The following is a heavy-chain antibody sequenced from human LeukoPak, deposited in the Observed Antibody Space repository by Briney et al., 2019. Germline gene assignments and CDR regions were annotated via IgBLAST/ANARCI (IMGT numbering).Heavy chain of an antibody. J-gene: IGHJ4*02. CDR3: AKGDSGFYFYFDH. CDR2: ISSSSSYI. CDR1: GFTFSSYS. V-gene: IGHV3-21*01. Sequence: PGGSLRLSCAASGFTFSSYSMNWVRQAPGKGLEWVSSISSSSSYIYYADSVKGRFTISRDNAKNSLYLQMNSLRAEDTAVYYCAKGDSGFYFYFDHWGQGTLVTVSS. D-gene: IGHD3-22*01.